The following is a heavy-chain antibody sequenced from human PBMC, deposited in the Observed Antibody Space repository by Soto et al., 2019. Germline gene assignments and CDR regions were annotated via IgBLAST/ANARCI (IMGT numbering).Heavy chain of an antibody. Sequence: SETLSLTCTVSGGSISDDSYWSWIRQTPGKGLEWIGYIYHTGNTYYNPSLRSRVSISVDKSKSQFSLKLISVKAADTAVYFCARDEYKLLSSVSWFDYWGQGTLVTVSS. J-gene: IGHJ5*01. CDR2: IYHTGNT. V-gene: IGHV4-30-4*01. D-gene: IGHD2-2*01. CDR1: GGSISDDSY. CDR3: ARDEYKLLSSVSWFDY.